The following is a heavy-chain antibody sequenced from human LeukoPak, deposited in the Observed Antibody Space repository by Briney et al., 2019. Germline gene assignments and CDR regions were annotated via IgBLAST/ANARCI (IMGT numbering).Heavy chain of an antibody. CDR2: INHSGST. D-gene: IGHD3-16*01. J-gene: IGHJ5*02. CDR1: GGSFSGYY. CDR3: ARLGPNWFDP. Sequence: PSETLSLTCAVYGGSFSGYYWSWIRQPLGKGLEWIGEINHSGSTNYNPSLKSRVTISVDTSKNQFSLKLSSVTAADTAVYYCARLGPNWFDPWGQGTLVTVPS. V-gene: IGHV4-34*01.